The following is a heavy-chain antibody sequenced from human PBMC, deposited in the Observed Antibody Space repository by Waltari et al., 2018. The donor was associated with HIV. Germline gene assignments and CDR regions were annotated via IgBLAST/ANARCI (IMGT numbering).Heavy chain of an antibody. D-gene: IGHD2-2*02. CDR2: ISSSSSYI. CDR1: TFSSYS. CDR3: ARPLYSNDAFDI. Sequence: TFSSYSMNWVRQAPGKGLEWVSSISSSSSYIYYADSVKGRFTISRDNAKNSLYLQMNSLRAEDTAVYYCARPLYSNDAFDIWGQGTMVTVSS. V-gene: IGHV3-21*01. J-gene: IGHJ3*02.